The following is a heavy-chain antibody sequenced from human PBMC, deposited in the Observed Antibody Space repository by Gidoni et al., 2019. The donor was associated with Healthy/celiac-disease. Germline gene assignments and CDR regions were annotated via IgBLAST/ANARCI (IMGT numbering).Heavy chain of an antibody. CDR3: AKDLAVARLYYYYYGMDV. D-gene: IGHD6-19*01. CDR1: GFTFSRYA. J-gene: IGHJ6*02. CDR2: ISGSGGST. Sequence: EVQLLESGGGLVQPGGSLRLSCAASGFTFSRYAMSWVRQAPGKGLEWVSAISGSGGSTYDADSVKGRFTISRDNSKNTLYLQMNSLRAEDTAVYYCAKDLAVARLYYYYYGMDVWGQGTTVTVSS. V-gene: IGHV3-23*01.